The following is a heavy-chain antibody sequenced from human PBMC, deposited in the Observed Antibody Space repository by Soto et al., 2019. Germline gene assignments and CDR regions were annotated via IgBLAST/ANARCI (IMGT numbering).Heavy chain of an antibody. J-gene: IGHJ6*02. CDR2: VSASGGGT. CDR3: AKSSSSAHYYAMDV. D-gene: IGHD3-22*01. Sequence: EVQLLESGGGLVQPGGALRLSCAASGFTFSSYAMNWVLQAPGKGLQWVAGVSASGGGTSYADSVKGQFTISRDNSKDTLYLQMNSLRAEATAVYYCAKSSSSAHYYAMDVWGQGTTVTVFS. V-gene: IGHV3-23*01. CDR1: GFTFSSYA.